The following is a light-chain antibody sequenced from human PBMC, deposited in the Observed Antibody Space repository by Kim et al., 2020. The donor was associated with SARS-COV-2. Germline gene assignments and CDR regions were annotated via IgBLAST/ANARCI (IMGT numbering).Light chain of an antibody. CDR2: GAS. Sequence: LAPGERATLSCRASQSVSNSYLDWYQQKPGQAARPLIYGASSRATGIPDRFSGSGSGTDFTFSISRLEPEDFEVYYCQQYGSSPLTIGGGTKLEI. J-gene: IGKJ4*01. CDR1: QSVSNSY. CDR3: QQYGSSPLT. V-gene: IGKV3-20*01.